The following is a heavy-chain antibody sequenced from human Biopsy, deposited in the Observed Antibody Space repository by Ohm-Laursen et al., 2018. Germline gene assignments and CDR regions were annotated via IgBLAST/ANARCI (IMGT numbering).Heavy chain of an antibody. Sequence: ASVTVSCKSSGGTFSNSAINWVRQAPGQGLEWMGGFIPMFNTGKDAQNFQGRVTMTADKSTNTVYMELTRLRSDDTSMYYCACSMVGGSTGDDSVDVWGQGTFVSVSS. V-gene: IGHV1-69*06. D-gene: IGHD1-26*01. CDR3: ACSMVGGSTGDDSVDV. CDR1: GGTFSNSA. J-gene: IGHJ3*01. CDR2: FIPMFNTG.